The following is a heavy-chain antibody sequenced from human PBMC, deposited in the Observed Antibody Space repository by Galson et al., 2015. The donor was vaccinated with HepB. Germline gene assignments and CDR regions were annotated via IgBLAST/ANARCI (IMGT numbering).Heavy chain of an antibody. V-gene: IGHV1-2*02. CDR3: ARALYCSSTSCYSLIFDY. Sequence: SVKVSCKASGYTFTGYYMHWVRQAPGQGLEWMRWINPNSGGTNYAQKFQGRVTMTRDTSISTAYMELSRLRSDDTAVYYCARALYCSSTSCYSLIFDYWGQGTLVTVSS. D-gene: IGHD2-2*02. CDR2: INPNSGGT. J-gene: IGHJ4*02. CDR1: GYTFTGYY.